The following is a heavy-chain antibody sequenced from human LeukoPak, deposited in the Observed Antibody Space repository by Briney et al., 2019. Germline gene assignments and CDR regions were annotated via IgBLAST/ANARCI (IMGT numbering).Heavy chain of an antibody. CDR2: FYSGGSA. V-gene: IGHV4-59*10. CDR1: GGSFNSYY. CDR3: ARVYSGYDLPGSLANYYFDY. J-gene: IGHJ4*02. D-gene: IGHD5-12*01. Sequence: SETLSLTCAVYGGSFNSYYWSWIRQPPGKGLEWIGRFYSGGSADYNPSLKSRVTMSVDTSKNQFSLKLSSVTAADTAVYYCARVYSGYDLPGSLANYYFDYWGQGTLVTVSS.